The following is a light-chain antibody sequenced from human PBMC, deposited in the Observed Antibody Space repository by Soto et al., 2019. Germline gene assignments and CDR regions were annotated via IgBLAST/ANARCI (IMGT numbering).Light chain of an antibody. CDR2: DAS. J-gene: IGKJ1*01. V-gene: IGKV3-20*01. Sequence: IVLTRSQGTLTLSPGERATLSCRASQSISSNYLAWYQQTPGQAPRLLIYDASSRAAGIPDRFSGSGSGTDVTLTISRLEPEDFGMYYCQQYGGLPRTFGQGTKVEIK. CDR1: QSISSNY. CDR3: QQYGGLPRT.